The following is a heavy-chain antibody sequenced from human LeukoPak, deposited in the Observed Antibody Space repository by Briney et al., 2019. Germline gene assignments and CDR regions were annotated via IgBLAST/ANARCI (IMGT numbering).Heavy chain of an antibody. CDR3: ARDQDSSGWATFDY. V-gene: IGHV3-33*01. Sequence: GGSLRLSCAASGFTFSSYGMHWVRQAPGKGLEWVAVIWYDGSNKYYADSVKGRFTISRDNSKNTLCLQMNSLRAEDTAVYYCARDQDSSGWATFDYWGQGTLVTVSS. D-gene: IGHD6-19*01. CDR2: IWYDGSNK. J-gene: IGHJ4*02. CDR1: GFTFSSYG.